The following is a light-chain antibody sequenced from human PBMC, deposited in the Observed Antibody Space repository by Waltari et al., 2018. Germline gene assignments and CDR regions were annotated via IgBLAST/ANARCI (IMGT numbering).Light chain of an antibody. CDR1: QSVSKY. V-gene: IGKV3-20*01. J-gene: IGKJ1*01. Sequence: IVLTQSPGPLSLSPGERATLSCRASQSVSKYLAGYQQRPGQAPRLLIYAASTRATGIPDRFSGSGFGTDFSLTISRLEPEDFAVYYCQNHERLPATFGQGTKVEIK. CDR3: QNHERLPAT. CDR2: AAS.